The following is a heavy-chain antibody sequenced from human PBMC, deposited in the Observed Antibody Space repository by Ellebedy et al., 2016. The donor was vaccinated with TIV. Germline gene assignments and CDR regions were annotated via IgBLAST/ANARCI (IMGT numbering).Heavy chain of an antibody. CDR1: GYTFSNYF. CDR3: ARERSSWSGREGY. CDR2: INPSSGST. Sequence: AASVKVSCKASGYTFSNYFVHWVRQAPGQGLEWMGIINPSSGSTTYAQKLQGRLTITRDTSASTAYMELSSLRSEDTAVYYCARERSSWSGREGYWGQGTLVTVSS. V-gene: IGHV1-46*04. D-gene: IGHD6-13*01. J-gene: IGHJ4*02.